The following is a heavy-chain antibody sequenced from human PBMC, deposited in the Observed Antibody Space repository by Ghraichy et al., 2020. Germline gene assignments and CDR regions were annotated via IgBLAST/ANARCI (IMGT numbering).Heavy chain of an antibody. D-gene: IGHD6-19*01. CDR1: GGSISSYY. CDR3: ARTLPGIAVAGYWYFDL. CDR2: IYYSGST. Sequence: LSLTCTVSGGSISSYYWSWIRQPPGKGLEWIGYIYYSGSTNYNPSLKSRVTISVDTSKNQFSLKLSSVTAADTAVYYCARTLPGIAVAGYWYFDLWGRGPLVTVSS. J-gene: IGHJ2*01. V-gene: IGHV4-59*01.